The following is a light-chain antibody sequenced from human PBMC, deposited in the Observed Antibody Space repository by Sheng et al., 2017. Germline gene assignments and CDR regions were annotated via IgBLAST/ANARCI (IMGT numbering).Light chain of an antibody. CDR1: QSVFSTSKKKNY. CDR3: QQYDKWPLN. J-gene: IGKJ4*01. V-gene: IGKV4-1*01. Sequence: DIVMTQSPDSLAVSLGERATINCKSSQSVFSTSKKKNYLAWYQQKAGQPPKLLIYWASTRESGVPDRFSGSGSGTDFTLTISSLQTEDVAVYQCQQYDKWPLNFGGGTKVEIK. CDR2: WAS.